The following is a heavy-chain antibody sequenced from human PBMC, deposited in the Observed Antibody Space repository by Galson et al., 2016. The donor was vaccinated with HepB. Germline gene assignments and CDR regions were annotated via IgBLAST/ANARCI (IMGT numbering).Heavy chain of an antibody. V-gene: IGHV1-69*13. CDR2: IIPIFETP. J-gene: IGHJ4*02. D-gene: IGHD1-26*01. Sequence: SVKVSCKAPGGTFPSYVISWVRQAPGQGLEWMGGIIPIFETPSYAQKFQGRVAITADESTTTVYMELSSLRSEDTAVYYCAKGGEKNIVGAYLVSWGQGTLVTVSS. CDR3: AKGGEKNIVGAYLVS. CDR1: GGTFPSYV.